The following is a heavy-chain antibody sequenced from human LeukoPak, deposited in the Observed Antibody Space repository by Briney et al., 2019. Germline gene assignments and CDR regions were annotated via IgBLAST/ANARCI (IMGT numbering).Heavy chain of an antibody. Sequence: SETLSLTCTVSGGSISSYYWSWIRQPPGKGLEWIGYIDYSGSTNYNPSLKSRVTISVDKSKNQFSLKLSSVTAADTAVYYCARVAAAGTDYWGQGTLVTVSS. J-gene: IGHJ4*02. CDR2: IDYSGST. CDR3: ARVAAAGTDY. CDR1: GGSISSYY. D-gene: IGHD6-13*01. V-gene: IGHV4-59*12.